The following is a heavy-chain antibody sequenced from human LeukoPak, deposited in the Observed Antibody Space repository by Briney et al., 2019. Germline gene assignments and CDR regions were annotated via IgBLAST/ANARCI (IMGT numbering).Heavy chain of an antibody. CDR3: ARYGSGSYLRDPFDH. CDR2: ITADGSET. D-gene: IGHD3-10*01. CDR1: GFTFSDYY. V-gene: IGHV3-74*01. J-gene: IGHJ4*02. Sequence: GGSLRLSCVPSGFTFSDYYMNWIRHAPGKGLVWVSHITADGSETTYADSVKGRFTISRDNAKNTLFLQMNSLRAEDTAVYYCARYGSGSYLRDPFDHWGQGTLVTVSS.